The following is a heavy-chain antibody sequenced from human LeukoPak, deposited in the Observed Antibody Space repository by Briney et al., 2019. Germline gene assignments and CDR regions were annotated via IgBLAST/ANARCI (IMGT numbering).Heavy chain of an antibody. V-gene: IGHV3-7*01. Sequence: PGGSLRLSCAASGFSFSNYWMSWVRQAPGKGLEWVANIKQDGSVKGYVDSVKGRFTISRDNSNNSLYLQMNLLRVEDTAIYFCASGNYFDYWGRGTLVAVSS. D-gene: IGHD2-15*01. CDR1: GFSFSNYW. CDR2: IKQDGSVK. J-gene: IGHJ4*02. CDR3: ASGNYFDY.